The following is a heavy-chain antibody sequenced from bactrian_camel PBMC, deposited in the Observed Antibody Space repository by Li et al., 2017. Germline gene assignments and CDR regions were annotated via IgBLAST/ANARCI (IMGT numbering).Heavy chain of an antibody. J-gene: IGHJ6*01. CDR3: AAGSGAWLADFGY. V-gene: IGHV3S10*01. CDR1: GFTESRYD. Sequence: VQLVESGGSLVGPGGSLRLSCVASGFTESRYDMSWVRQAPGKGLEWVSSIDTGGNTYYVDSVKGRFTISRDNAKNTVYLQMHSLKFEDTALYYCAAGSGAWLADFGYWGQGTQVTVS. CDR2: IDTGGNT. D-gene: IGHD7*01.